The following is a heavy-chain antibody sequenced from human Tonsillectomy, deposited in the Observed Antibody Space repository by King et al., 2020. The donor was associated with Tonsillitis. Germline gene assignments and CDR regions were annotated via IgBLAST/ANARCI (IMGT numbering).Heavy chain of an antibody. Sequence: VQLVESGGGVVQPGRSLRLSCGASGFTFSSYAIHWVRQAQGKGLEWVAVISYDGSNKYYADSVKGRFTISRDNSKNRLYLQMNSLRGEDTALYYCARDIADYGDYVGYFDYWGQGTLVTVSS. V-gene: IGHV3-30*04. J-gene: IGHJ4*02. CDR1: GFTFSSYA. CDR2: ISYDGSNK. CDR3: ARDIADYGDYVGYFDY. D-gene: IGHD4-17*01.